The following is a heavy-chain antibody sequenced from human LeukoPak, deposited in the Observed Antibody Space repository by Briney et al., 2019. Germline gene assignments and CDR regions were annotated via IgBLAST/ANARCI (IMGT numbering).Heavy chain of an antibody. CDR3: ARDLYYFGSGSYVPGLPDS. CDR2: ICSRGSYI. D-gene: IGHD3-10*01. J-gene: IGHJ4*02. Sequence: GGSLRLSCAASGFTFSSYAMSWVRQAPGKGLEWVSYICSRGSYIYYAESVKGRFTISRDNAKNSLYLQMNSLRAEDTAVYYCARDLYYFGSGSYVPGLPDSWGQGTLVTVSS. V-gene: IGHV3-21*05. CDR1: GFTFSSYA.